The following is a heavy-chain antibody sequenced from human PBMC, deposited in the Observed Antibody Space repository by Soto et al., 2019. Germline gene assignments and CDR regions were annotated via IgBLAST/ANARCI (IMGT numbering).Heavy chain of an antibody. CDR1: GGSVSSGNYY. D-gene: IGHD5-18*01. Sequence: QVQLQESGPGLVKPSETLSLTCTVSGGSVSSGNYYWIWIRQPPGKGLEWIGYIYYSGSTNYNPSLKSRVTISVYTSKSLFSLKLSSVTAADTAVYYCERIPVDTAMIYWLDTWSQGTLVTVSS. J-gene: IGHJ5*02. V-gene: IGHV4-61*01. CDR3: ERIPVDTAMIYWLDT. CDR2: IYYSGST.